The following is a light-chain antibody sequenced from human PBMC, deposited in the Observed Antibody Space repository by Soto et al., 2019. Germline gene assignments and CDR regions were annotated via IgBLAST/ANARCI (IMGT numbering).Light chain of an antibody. CDR2: RND. V-gene: IGLV1-47*01. CDR1: ISNIGNNY. Sequence: QSVLTQPSSVSGTPGQGVTISCSGSISNIGNNYVYWFQQLPGTAPKVLSNRNDQRPSGVPDRFSGSKCGTSASLAISGLRSEDEADYYCAAWDDTVRSYVFGTGTKLTVL. CDR3: AAWDDTVRSYV. J-gene: IGLJ1*01.